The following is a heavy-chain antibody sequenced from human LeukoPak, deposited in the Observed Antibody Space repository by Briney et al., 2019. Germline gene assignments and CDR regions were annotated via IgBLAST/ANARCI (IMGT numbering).Heavy chain of an antibody. D-gene: IGHD3-22*01. CDR3: AKDRDSSGYYYVPPFDY. CDR2: ISYDGSNK. V-gene: IGHV3-30*18. CDR1: GFTFSSYG. J-gene: IGHJ4*02. Sequence: PGGSLRLSCADSGFTFSSYGMHWVRQAPGKGLEWVAVISYDGSNKYYADSVKGRFTISRDNSKNTLYLQMNILRAEDTAVYYCAKDRDSSGYYYVPPFDYWGQGTLVTVSS.